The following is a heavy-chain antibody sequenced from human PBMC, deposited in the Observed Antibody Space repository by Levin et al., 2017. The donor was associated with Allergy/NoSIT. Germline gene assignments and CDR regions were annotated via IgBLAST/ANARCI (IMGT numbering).Heavy chain of an antibody. CDR2: ITGGGFNT. CDR3: AKKQGGTSGFSFDV. D-gene: IGHD1-1*01. V-gene: IGHV3-23*01. Sequence: QPGESLKISCAVSGFTISEYAMAWVRQAPGKGLEWVSVITGGGFNTYYGDSVKGRFTVSRDDSKDTLYLELNSLGGEDTAVYYCAKKQGGTSGFSFDVWGLGTMVTVSS. J-gene: IGHJ3*01. CDR1: GFTISEYA.